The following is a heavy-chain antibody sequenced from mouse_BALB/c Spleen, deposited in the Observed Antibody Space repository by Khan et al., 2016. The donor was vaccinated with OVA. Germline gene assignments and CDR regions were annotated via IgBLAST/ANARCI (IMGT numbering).Heavy chain of an antibody. D-gene: IGHD2-10*01. CDR1: GYTFTNYG. J-gene: IGHJ4*01. CDR2: INTYTGEP. CDR3: ARPPYFSYVMVY. V-gene: IGHV9-3-1*01. Sequence: VQLKQSGPELKKPGETVKISCKASGYTFTNYGMNWVKQAPGKDLKWMGWINTYTGEPTYADDFKGRFAFSLETSASTAYLQINNLKNEDTATXFCARPPYFSYVMVYWGQGTSVTVSS.